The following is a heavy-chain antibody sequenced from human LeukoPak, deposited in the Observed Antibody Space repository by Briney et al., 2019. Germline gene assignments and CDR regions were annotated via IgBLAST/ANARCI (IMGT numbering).Heavy chain of an antibody. CDR1: GGSISSYY. Sequence: SETLSLTCTVSGGSISSYYWSWIRQPAGEGLEWIGRIYTSGSTNYNPSLKSRVTMSVDTSKNQFSLKLSSVTAADTAVYYCARDATMVRDLVLANWFDPWGQGTLVTVSS. J-gene: IGHJ5*02. V-gene: IGHV4-4*07. D-gene: IGHD3-10*01. CDR3: ARDATMVRDLVLANWFDP. CDR2: IYTSGST.